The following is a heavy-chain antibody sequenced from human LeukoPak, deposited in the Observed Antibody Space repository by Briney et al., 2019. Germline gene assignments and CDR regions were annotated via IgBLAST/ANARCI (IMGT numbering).Heavy chain of an antibody. V-gene: IGHV4-59*11. D-gene: IGHD6-19*01. CDR3: AREEAVAGRGFDP. CDR1: GGSISSHY. J-gene: IGHJ5*02. CDR2: IYYSGST. Sequence: SETLSLTCTVSGGSISSHYWSWIRQPPGKGLEWIGYIYYSGSTNYNPSLKSRVTISVDTSKNQFSLKLSSVTAADTAVYYCAREEAVAGRGFDPWGQGTLVTVSS.